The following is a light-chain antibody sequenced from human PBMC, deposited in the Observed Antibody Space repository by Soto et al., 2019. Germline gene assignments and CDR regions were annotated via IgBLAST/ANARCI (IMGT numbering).Light chain of an antibody. CDR3: QQYISWPLT. V-gene: IGKV3D-15*01. CDR1: QSITTN. J-gene: IGKJ4*01. CDR2: DIS. Sequence: EIVMTQSPATLSVSPGEGVTLSCRASQSITTNLAWYQQIPGQSPRLLIYDISTRASGIPARFSGSGSGTDFTLTISSLQSEDFAVYYCQQYISWPLTFGGGTNVEI.